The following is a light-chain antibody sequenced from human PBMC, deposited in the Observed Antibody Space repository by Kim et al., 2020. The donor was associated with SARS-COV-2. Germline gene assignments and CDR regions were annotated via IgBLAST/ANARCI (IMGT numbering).Light chain of an antibody. CDR2: QDN. Sequence: VSPGQTASITCSGDKLGDKYVYWYQQKPGQSPVVVIYQDNMRPSGIPERFSGSNSGNTATLTISGTQAVDEADYYCQTWDSTTDVFGTGTKVTVL. CDR1: KLGDKY. CDR3: QTWDSTTDV. J-gene: IGLJ1*01. V-gene: IGLV3-1*01.